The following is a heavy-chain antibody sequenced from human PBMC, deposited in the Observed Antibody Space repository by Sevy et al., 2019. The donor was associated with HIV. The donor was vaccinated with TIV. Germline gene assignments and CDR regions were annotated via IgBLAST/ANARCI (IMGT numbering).Heavy chain of an antibody. Sequence: GGSLRLSCAASGFTFSSYAMSWVRQAPERGLEWVALIKPITDAGTTDYAAPVQGRFTISRDDSKNTVYLQLNSLKTEDTAVYYCTAGPVSFWGQGTLVTVSS. V-gene: IGHV3-15*01. CDR3: TAGPVSF. CDR1: GFTFSSYA. J-gene: IGHJ4*02. D-gene: IGHD3-16*01. CDR2: IKPITDAGTT.